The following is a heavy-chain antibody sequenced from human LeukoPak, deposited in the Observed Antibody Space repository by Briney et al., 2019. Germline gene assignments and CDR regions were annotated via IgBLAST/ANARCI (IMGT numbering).Heavy chain of an antibody. V-gene: IGHV4-59*01. CDR2: IYFSGST. CDR3: ARDATYDSSGSWFDP. Sequence: SETLSLTCTVSGGSISSYYWSWIRQPPGKGLEWIGYIYFSGSTNYNPSLKSRVTISIDTSKNQFSLKLSSVTAADTAVYYCARDATYDSSGSWFDPWGQGTLVTVSS. D-gene: IGHD3-22*01. CDR1: GGSISSYY. J-gene: IGHJ5*02.